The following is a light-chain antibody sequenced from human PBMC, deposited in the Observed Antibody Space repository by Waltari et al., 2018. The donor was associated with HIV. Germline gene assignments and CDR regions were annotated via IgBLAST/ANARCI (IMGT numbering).Light chain of an antibody. CDR1: QSLLFRSNNQNF. V-gene: IGKV4-1*01. CDR2: WAS. CDR3: QQYYGNPPYT. J-gene: IGKJ2*01. Sequence: NPSPDFPAGFLGRRAHNQLKSHQSLLFRSNNQNFLAWYQHKPGQPPKLLIYWASTREYGVPDRFSGSGSGTDFTLTISSLQAEDVAVYYCQQYYGNPPYTFGQGTKLEIK.